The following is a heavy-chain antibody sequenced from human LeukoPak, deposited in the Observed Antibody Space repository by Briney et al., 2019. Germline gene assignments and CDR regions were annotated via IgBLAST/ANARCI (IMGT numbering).Heavy chain of an antibody. V-gene: IGHV4-59*08. CDR1: GGSISSYY. CDR2: IYYSGST. J-gene: IGHJ4*02. CDR3: ARHDGGYDSVPPEELDY. D-gene: IGHD5-12*01. Sequence: SETLSLTCTVSGGSISSYYWSWIRHPPGKGLEWIGYIYYSGSTNYNPSLKSRVTISVDTSKNQFSLKLSSVTAADTAVYYCARHDGGYDSVPPEELDYWGQGTLVTVSS.